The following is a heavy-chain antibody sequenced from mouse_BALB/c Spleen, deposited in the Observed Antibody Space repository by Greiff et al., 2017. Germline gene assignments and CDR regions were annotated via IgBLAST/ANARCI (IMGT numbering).Heavy chain of an antibody. CDR1: GYSFTDYI. CDR3: ARKGYDRDGYAMDY. J-gene: IGHJ4*01. V-gene: IGHV1-39*01. CDR2: INPYYGST. D-gene: IGHD2-2*01. Sequence: VQLQQTGPELVKPGASVKISCKASGYSFTDYIMLWVKQSHGKSLEWIGNINPYYGSTSYNLKFKGKATLTVDKSSNTAYMQLNSLTSEDSAVYSYARKGYDRDGYAMDYWGQGTSVTVSS.